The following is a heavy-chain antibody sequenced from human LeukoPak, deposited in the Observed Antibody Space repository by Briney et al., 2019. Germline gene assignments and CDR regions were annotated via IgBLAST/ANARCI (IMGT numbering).Heavy chain of an antibody. J-gene: IGHJ4*02. CDR1: GGTFSSYA. V-gene: IGHV1-69*04. D-gene: IGHD2-2*01. Sequence: AASVKVSCKASGGTFSSYAISWVRQAPGQGLEWMGRIIPILGIANYAQKFQGRVTITADKSTSTAYMELSSLRSEDTAVYYCASVPAAIAVPPDYWGQGTLVTVSS. CDR3: ASVPAAIAVPPDY. CDR2: IIPILGIA.